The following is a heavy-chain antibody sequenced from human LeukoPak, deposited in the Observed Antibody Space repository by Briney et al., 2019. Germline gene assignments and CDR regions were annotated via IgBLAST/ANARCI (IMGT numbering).Heavy chain of an antibody. D-gene: IGHD1-14*01. CDR1: GGSITDYY. CDR2: LDYSGST. V-gene: IGHV4-59*01. J-gene: IGHJ4*02. CDR3: VAGPNHYYFDY. Sequence: PSETLSLTCTVSGGSITDYYWSWIRQPPGKGLEWIGYLDYSGSTNYNPSLESRVTISEDTSKNQFSLKLRSVTSADTAVYYCVAGPNHYYFDYWGQGTLVAVSS.